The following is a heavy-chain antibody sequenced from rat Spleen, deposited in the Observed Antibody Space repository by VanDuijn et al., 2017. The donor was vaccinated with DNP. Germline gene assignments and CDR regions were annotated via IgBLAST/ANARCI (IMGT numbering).Heavy chain of an antibody. Sequence: EVQLVESGGGLVQPGRSLKLSCAASGFTFSNYDMAWVRQAPTKGLEWVASISPSGGSTYYRDSVKGRFTVSRDNAKSSLYLQMDSLRSEDTAAYYCARRGYYGYNPFDYWGQGVMVTVSS. V-gene: IGHV5-25*01. J-gene: IGHJ2*01. CDR2: ISPSGGST. D-gene: IGHD1-9*01. CDR3: ARRGYYGYNPFDY. CDR1: GFTFSNYD.